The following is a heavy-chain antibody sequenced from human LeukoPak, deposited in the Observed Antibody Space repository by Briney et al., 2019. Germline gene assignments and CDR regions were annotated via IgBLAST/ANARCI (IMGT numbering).Heavy chain of an antibody. Sequence: PAGSLRLSCVGSGFTISAQWMSWVRQAPGKGLELVANIKQDGSEKDYVDALKGRFTISRDNAKNSLYLQMNSLRAEDTAVYYCARWLELMRNFDWWGQGTLVTVSS. D-gene: IGHD5-24*01. J-gene: IGHJ4*02. CDR3: ARWLELMRNFDW. V-gene: IGHV3-7*01. CDR2: IKQDGSEK. CDR1: GFTISAQW.